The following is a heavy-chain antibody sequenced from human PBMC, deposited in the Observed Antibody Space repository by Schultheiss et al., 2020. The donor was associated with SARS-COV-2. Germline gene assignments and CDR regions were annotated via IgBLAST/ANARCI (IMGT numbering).Heavy chain of an antibody. V-gene: IGHV4-39*01. CDR1: GGSISSSSYY. D-gene: IGHD2-21*01. CDR2: IYYSGST. CDR3: ARGRYGGAAI. J-gene: IGHJ4*02. Sequence: ESLKISCTVSGGSISSSSYYWGWIRQPPGKGLEWIGSIYYSGSTYYNPSLKSRVTISVDTSKNQFSLKLSSVTAADTAVYYCARGRYGGAAIWGQGTLVTVSS.